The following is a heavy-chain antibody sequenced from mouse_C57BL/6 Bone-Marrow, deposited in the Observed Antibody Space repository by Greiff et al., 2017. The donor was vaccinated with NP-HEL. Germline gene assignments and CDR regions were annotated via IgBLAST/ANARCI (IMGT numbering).Heavy chain of an antibody. CDR1: GYAFTNSL. J-gene: IGHJ4*01. Sequence: QVQLQQSGAELVRPGTSVKVSCTASGYAFTNSLIEWVKQRPGQGLEWIGVINPGSGGTNYNEKFKGKATLTADKSSSTAYMQLSSLTSEVSAVYFCARSSDCLGYWGQGTSVTVAS. V-gene: IGHV1-54*01. CDR3: ARSSDCLGY. CDR2: INPGSGGT. D-gene: IGHD2-13*01.